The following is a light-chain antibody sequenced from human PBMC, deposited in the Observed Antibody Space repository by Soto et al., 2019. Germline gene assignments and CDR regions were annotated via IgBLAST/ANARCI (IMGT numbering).Light chain of an antibody. V-gene: IGLV1-51*01. Sequence: QSVLTQPPSVSGAPGQRVTISCSGGSSNIGNYYVTWYHQLPGTAPKLLIYDNNKRPSEISDRFSGSKSGTSATLAITGLQTGDEGDYSCGAWDSSLNAYIFGGGTKVTVL. J-gene: IGLJ1*01. CDR3: GAWDSSLNAYI. CDR2: DNN. CDR1: SSNIGNYY.